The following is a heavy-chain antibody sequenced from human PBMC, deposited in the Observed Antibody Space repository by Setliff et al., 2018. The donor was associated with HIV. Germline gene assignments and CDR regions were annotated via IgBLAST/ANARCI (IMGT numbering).Heavy chain of an antibody. CDR1: GGSISTSSYY. CDR2: IYYDGST. V-gene: IGHV4-39*07. D-gene: IGHD1-26*01. Sequence: PSETLSLTCTVSGGSISTSSYYWGWIRQSPGKGLEWIGTIYYDGSTYYNPSLKSRVTILGDTSKNQFSLRLTSMTAADTAVYYCAKTSVGATGLYAFDIWGQGTMVTVSS. J-gene: IGHJ3*02. CDR3: AKTSVGATGLYAFDI.